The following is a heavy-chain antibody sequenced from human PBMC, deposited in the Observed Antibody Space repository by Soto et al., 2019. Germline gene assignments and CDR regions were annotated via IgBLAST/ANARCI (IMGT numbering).Heavy chain of an antibody. V-gene: IGHV4-39*01. D-gene: IGHD2-15*01. CDR1: GGSISSSSYY. CDR2: IYYSGST. CDR3: ARLGAVVAATPYAFDI. Sequence: QLQLQESGPGLVKPSETLSLTCTVSGGSISSSSYYWGWIRQPPGKGLEWIGSIYYSGSTYYNPSLKSRVTISVDTSKNQFSLKLSSGTAADTAVYYCARLGAVVAATPYAFDIWGQGTMVTVSS. J-gene: IGHJ3*02.